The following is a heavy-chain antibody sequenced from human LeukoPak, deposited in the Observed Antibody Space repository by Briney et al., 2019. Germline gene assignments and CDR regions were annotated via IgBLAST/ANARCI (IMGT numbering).Heavy chain of an antibody. J-gene: IGHJ6*03. CDR3: ARGGGYSSSWFPADYYYYMDV. Sequence: GASVKVSCKASGGTFSSYAISWVRQAPGQGLEWMGWISAYNGNTNYAQKLQGRVTMTTDTSTSTVYMELRSLRSDDTAVYYCARGGGYSSSWFPADYYYYMDVWGKGTTVTVSS. V-gene: IGHV1-18*01. CDR1: GGTFSSYA. CDR2: ISAYNGNT. D-gene: IGHD6-13*01.